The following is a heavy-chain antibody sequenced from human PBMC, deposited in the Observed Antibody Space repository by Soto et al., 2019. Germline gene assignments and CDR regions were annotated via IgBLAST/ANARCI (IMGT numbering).Heavy chain of an antibody. Sequence: GGSLRLSCAASGFTFSSYGMHWVRQAPGKGLEWVAVIWYDGSNKYYADSVKGRFTISRDNSKNTLYLQMNSLRAEDTAVYYCARKSRDGYNCDYWGQGTLVTVSS. CDR2: IWYDGSNK. CDR3: ARKSRDGYNCDY. D-gene: IGHD5-12*01. V-gene: IGHV3-33*01. J-gene: IGHJ4*02. CDR1: GFTFSSYG.